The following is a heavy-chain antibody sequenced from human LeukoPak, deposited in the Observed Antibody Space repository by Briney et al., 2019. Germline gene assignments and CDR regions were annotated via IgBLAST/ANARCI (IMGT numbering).Heavy chain of an antibody. CDR3: ARGMCSDGVCYFLADY. D-gene: IGHD2-15*01. J-gene: IGHJ4*02. CDR1: GYTFTNYG. V-gene: IGHV7-4-1*02. CDR2: INTNTGNP. Sequence: EASVKVSCKASGYTFTNYGISWVRQAPGQGLEWMGWINTNTGNPTYAQGFTGRFVLSLDTSVSTAYLQISSLKAEDTAVYYCARGMCSDGVCYFLADYWGQGTLVTVSS.